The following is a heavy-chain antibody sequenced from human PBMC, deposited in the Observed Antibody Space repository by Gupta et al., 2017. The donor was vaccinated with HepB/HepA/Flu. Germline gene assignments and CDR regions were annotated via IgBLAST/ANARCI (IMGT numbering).Heavy chain of an antibody. J-gene: IGHJ4*02. CDR2: IYYSGST. D-gene: IGHD5-18*01. CDR3: ARGFHVDTTMAWGY. CDR1: GGSISSGGYY. Sequence: QVQLQESGPGLVKPSQTLSLTCTVSGGSISSGGYYWTWIRQHPGKGLEWIGYIYYSGSTYYNPSLKSRVSISVDTSKNQFSLRLSSVTAADTAVYYCARGFHVDTTMAWGYWGQGTLVTVSS. V-gene: IGHV4-31*03.